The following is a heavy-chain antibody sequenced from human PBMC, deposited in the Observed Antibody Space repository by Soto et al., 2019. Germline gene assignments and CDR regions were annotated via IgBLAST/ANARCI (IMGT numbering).Heavy chain of an antibody. J-gene: IGHJ6*02. CDR2: IDPSDSYS. Sequence: PGESLKISCNGAGYSFTNYWISWGRQMPGQGLEWMGRIDPSDSYSNYGPSFQGLVTISTDKSISTVYLQWTSLKASDTAMYFCARHRGGQMPTRLDVWGQGTAVTVSS. D-gene: IGHD3-10*01. CDR3: ARHRGGQMPTRLDV. CDR1: GYSFTNYW. V-gene: IGHV5-10-1*01.